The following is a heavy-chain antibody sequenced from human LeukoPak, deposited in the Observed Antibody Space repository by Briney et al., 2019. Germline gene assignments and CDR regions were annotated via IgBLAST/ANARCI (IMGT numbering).Heavy chain of an antibody. CDR2: ISDSGDTP. V-gene: IGHV3-23*01. Sequence: PGGSLRLSCAASGFTFSSYAMSWVRQAPGKGLKWVSSISDSGDTPYYADSVKGLFTISRDNSKNTLYLQMSSLRAEDTAVYYCVQLLDDNPIRWYFGLWGRGTLVTVSS. CDR1: GFTFSSYA. J-gene: IGHJ2*01. D-gene: IGHD1-14*01. CDR3: VQLLDDNPIRWYFGL.